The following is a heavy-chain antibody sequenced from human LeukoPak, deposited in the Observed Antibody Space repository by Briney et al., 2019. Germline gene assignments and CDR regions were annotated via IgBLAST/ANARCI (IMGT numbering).Heavy chain of an antibody. J-gene: IGHJ4*02. D-gene: IGHD5-18*01. CDR1: GFTLGRHD. V-gene: IGHV3-13*01. CDR3: VREARGYHYTYFDY. CDR2: LASGSQT. Sequence: WGSLRLSCTASGFTLGRHDMHWVRQTTGEGLEWVAALASGSQTFYAGSVKGRFTVSREDAKNSLYLQMNSPRAGDTAVYYCVREARGYHYTYFDYWGQGTLVTVSS.